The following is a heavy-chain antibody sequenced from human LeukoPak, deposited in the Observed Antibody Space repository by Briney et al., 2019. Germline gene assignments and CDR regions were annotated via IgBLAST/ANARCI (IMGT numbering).Heavy chain of an antibody. CDR2: IYNSGQT. V-gene: IGHV4-38-2*02. CDR1: GYSISSGYY. J-gene: IGHJ5*02. CDR3: ARPDVWIKEGFDP. D-gene: IGHD5-12*01. Sequence: SETLSLTCSVTGYSISSGYYWAWIRQSPENGLKWIGSIYNSGQTFYNPSLESRVTISVDTSKNQFSLRLTSVTAADTAVYYCARPDVWIKEGFDPWGQGTLVTVSS.